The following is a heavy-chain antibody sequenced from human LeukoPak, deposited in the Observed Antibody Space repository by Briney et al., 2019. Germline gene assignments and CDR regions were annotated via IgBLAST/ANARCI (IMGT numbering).Heavy chain of an antibody. CDR2: ISSSGSTI. J-gene: IGHJ5*02. Sequence: PGGSLRLSCAASGFTFSSYEMNWVRQAPGKGLEWVSYISSSGSTIYYADSVKGRFTISRDNAKNSLYLQMNSLRAEDTAVYYCARGICRGSQNWFDPWGQGTLVTVSS. D-gene: IGHD3-16*01. CDR3: ARGICRGSQNWFDP. V-gene: IGHV3-48*03. CDR1: GFTFSSYE.